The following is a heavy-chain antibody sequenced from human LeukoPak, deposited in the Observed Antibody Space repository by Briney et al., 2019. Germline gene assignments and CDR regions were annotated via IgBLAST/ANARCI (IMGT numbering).Heavy chain of an antibody. CDR3: AGDPLSSAFDI. Sequence: GGSLRLSCAASGFTFSSYGMSWVRQAPGKGLEWVSYISSSSSTIYYADSVKGRFTISRDNAKNSLYLQMNSLRAEDMAVYYCAGDPLSSAFDIWGQGTMVTVSS. D-gene: IGHD4/OR15-4a*01. J-gene: IGHJ3*02. V-gene: IGHV3-48*04. CDR2: ISSSSSTI. CDR1: GFTFSSYG.